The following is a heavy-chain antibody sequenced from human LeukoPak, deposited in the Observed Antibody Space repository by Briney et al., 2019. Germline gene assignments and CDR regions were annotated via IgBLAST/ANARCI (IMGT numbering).Heavy chain of an antibody. Sequence: GGSLRLSCAASGFTFSSYAMSWVRQAPGKGLEWVSGISGSGGTTYYADSVKGHFTISRDNFKNTLYVQMNSLRAEDTAIYYCAKSPFNYDILTGDDYWGQGTLVTVSS. CDR3: AKSPFNYDILTGDDY. V-gene: IGHV3-23*01. D-gene: IGHD3-9*01. J-gene: IGHJ4*02. CDR2: ISGSGGTT. CDR1: GFTFSSYA.